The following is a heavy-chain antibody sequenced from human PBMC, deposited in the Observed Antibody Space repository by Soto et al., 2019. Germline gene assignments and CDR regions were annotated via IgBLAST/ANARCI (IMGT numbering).Heavy chain of an antibody. D-gene: IGHD6-13*01. V-gene: IGHV3-53*01. CDR2: IYSGGST. Sequence: GGSLRLSCAASGFTVSSNYMSWVRQAPGKGLEWVSVIYSGGSTYYADSVKGRFTISRDNSKNTLYLQMNSLRAEDTAVYYCARSSNSIVAAGTGFDYWGQGTLVTV. CDR1: GFTVSSNY. CDR3: ARSSNSIVAAGTGFDY. J-gene: IGHJ4*02.